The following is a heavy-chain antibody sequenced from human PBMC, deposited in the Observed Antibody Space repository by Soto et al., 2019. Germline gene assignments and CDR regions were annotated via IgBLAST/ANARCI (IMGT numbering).Heavy chain of an antibody. Sequence: PSETLSLTCTVSGGSISSSSYYWGWIRQPPGKGLEWIGSIYYSGSTYYNPSLKSRVTISVDTSKNQFSLKLSSVTAADTAVYYCARAVRAAAVVWFYPWGQGTLVTVAS. CDR2: IYYSGST. CDR1: GGSISSSSYY. J-gene: IGHJ5*02. CDR3: ARAVRAAAVVWFYP. V-gene: IGHV4-39*01. D-gene: IGHD6-13*01.